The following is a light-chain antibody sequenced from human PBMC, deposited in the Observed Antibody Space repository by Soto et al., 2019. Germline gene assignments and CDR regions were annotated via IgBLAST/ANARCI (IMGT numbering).Light chain of an antibody. J-gene: IGKJ1*01. CDR3: QQYGTLRT. CDR1: QSISSTY. Sequence: EIVLTQSPGTLSLFPGERATLSCRTSQSISSTYLAWYQQKPGQAPRLLIYGGSSRAPGIPDRFSGSGSGTDCILTISGLEPDDFAVYYCQQYGTLRTFGQGTKVEI. CDR2: GGS. V-gene: IGKV3-20*01.